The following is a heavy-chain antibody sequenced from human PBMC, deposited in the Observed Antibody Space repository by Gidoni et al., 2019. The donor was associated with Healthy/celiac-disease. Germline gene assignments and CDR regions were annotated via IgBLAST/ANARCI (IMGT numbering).Heavy chain of an antibody. D-gene: IGHD1-26*01. CDR2: IWYDGSNK. J-gene: IGHJ4*02. CDR1: GFTFSSYG. V-gene: IGHV3-33*01. Sequence: QVQLVESGGGVVQPGRSLRLFCAASGFTFSSYGMHWVRQAPGKGLEWVAVIWYDGSNKYYADSVKGRFTISRDNSKNTLYLQMNSLRAEDTAVYYCARGTEEWELLPGFDYWGQGTLVTVSS. CDR3: ARGTEEWELLPGFDY.